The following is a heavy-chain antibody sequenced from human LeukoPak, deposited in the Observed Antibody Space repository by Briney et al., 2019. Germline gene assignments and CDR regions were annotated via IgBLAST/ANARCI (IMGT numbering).Heavy chain of an antibody. J-gene: IGHJ3*02. CDR3: ARMTTVTTEGI. V-gene: IGHV3-7*01. D-gene: IGHD4-17*01. CDR1: GFTFSSYW. Sequence: SGGSLRLSCAASGFTFSSYWMSWVRQAPGKGLEWVANIKQDGSEKYYVDSVKGRFTSSRDNAKNILYLQMNNLRAEDTAVYYCARMTTVTTEGIWGQGTMVTVSS. CDR2: IKQDGSEK.